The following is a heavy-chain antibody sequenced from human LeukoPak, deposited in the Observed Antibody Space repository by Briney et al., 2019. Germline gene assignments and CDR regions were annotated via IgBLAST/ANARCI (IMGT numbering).Heavy chain of an antibody. CDR2: IKEDGGQK. D-gene: IGHD3-10*01. J-gene: IGHJ4*02. CDR1: GFAFSEYW. Sequence: GGSLRLSCVVSGFAFSEYWMTWVRQAPGKGLEWVANIKEDGGQKHYVDSVKGRFTIFRDNAKNTLYLQMDSLRAEDTAVYYCARGGDKNVMGGQGTLVTVSS. V-gene: IGHV3-7*03. CDR3: ARGGDKNVM.